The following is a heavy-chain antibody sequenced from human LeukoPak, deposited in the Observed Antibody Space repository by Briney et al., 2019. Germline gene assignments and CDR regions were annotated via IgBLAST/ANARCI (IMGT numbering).Heavy chain of an antibody. J-gene: IGHJ4*02. D-gene: IGHD6-19*01. V-gene: IGHV3-74*01. CDR2: INPDGSTT. Sequence: GGSLRLSCAASGFMFSSDWMHWVRQAPGKGLVWVSRINPDGSTTSYAASVKGRFTISRDNAKNTLYLQMNSLRAEDTAVYFCARGSGTAPFEYWGQGTLVTVSS. CDR1: GFMFSSDW. CDR3: ARGSGTAPFEY.